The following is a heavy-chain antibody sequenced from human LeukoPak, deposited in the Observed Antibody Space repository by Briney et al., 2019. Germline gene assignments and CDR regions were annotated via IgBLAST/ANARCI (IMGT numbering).Heavy chain of an antibody. CDR1: GFTFSSYA. CDR2: ISYDGSNK. Sequence: PGGSLRLSCAASGFTFSSYAMHWVRQAPGKGLEWVAVISYDGSNKYYADSVKGRFTISRDNSKNTLYLQMNSLRAEDTAVYYCAKNGEPKYYMDVWGKGTTVTVSS. D-gene: IGHD1-14*01. CDR3: AKNGEPKYYMDV. J-gene: IGHJ6*03. V-gene: IGHV3-30-3*02.